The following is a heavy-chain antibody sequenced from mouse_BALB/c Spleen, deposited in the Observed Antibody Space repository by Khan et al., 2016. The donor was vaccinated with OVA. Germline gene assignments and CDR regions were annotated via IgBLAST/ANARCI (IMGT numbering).Heavy chain of an antibody. CDR3: ARCPLLRQSAFAY. CDR1: GYTFTSYW. V-gene: IGHV1-7*01. D-gene: IGHD1-2*01. CDR2: INPSTGYS. J-gene: IGHJ3*01. Sequence: VQLVESGAELAKPGASVKMSCKASGYTFTSYWIHWVKQRPGQGVDWIGYINPSTGYSDYNQKFKDKATLTADRSSSTVYMQLRSLTSEDSAVYYCARCPLLRQSAFAYWGQGTLVTVSA.